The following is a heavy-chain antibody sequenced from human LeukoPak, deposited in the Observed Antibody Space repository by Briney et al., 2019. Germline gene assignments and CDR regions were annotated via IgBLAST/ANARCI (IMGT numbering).Heavy chain of an antibody. D-gene: IGHD6-13*01. CDR1: GYTFTGYY. CDR2: INPNSGGT. J-gene: IGHJ4*02. Sequence: ASVKVSCKASGYTFTGYYMHWVRQAPGQGLEWMGWINPNSGGTNYAQKFQGRVTMTRDTTLSTAYMELSGLRSDDTAVYYCARLLTTLYRSILYVYLGQGTLVTVSS. V-gene: IGHV1-2*02. CDR3: ARLLTTLYRSILYVY.